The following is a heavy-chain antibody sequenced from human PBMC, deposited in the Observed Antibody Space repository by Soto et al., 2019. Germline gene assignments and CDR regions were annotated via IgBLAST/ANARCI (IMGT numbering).Heavy chain of an antibody. V-gene: IGHV1-46*01. CDR3: VRVLRFSDWQIQIFDH. J-gene: IGHJ4*02. D-gene: IGHD3-9*01. CDR1: GYIFTNYY. Sequence: ASVKVSCKASGYIFTNYYMHWVRQAPGQGLEWMGVINPSGGATSYAQNFQDRVTMTRDTSTTTIYMELTNLKSEDTAVYSCVRVLRFSDWQIQIFDHWGKGTLVTVSS. CDR2: INPSGGAT.